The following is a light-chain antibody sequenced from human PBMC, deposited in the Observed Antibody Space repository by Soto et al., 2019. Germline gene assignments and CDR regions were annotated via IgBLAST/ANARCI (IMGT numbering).Light chain of an antibody. J-gene: IGLJ1*01. V-gene: IGLV2-14*01. CDR2: EVS. CDR1: SSDVGTFNY. Sequence: QSALTKPASVSGSPGQSITISCTATSSDVGTFNYVSWYQHNPGKAPKLMIYEVSNRPSGVSDRFSGSKSGNTASLTISGLQAEDEADYYCSSYTTSSTYVFGTGTKLTVL. CDR3: SSYTTSSTYV.